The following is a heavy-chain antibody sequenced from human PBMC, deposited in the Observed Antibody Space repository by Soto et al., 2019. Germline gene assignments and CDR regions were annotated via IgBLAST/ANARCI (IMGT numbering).Heavy chain of an antibody. Sequence: SHTLPLPCAIPGDSVSTNSAASNCITQSPSTGLEWLGRPYYRSKWYNDYAVSVKSRITINPDTSKNQFSLQLNSVTPEDTAVYYCARDRDAACPENAFDIWGQGIMVTVSS. CDR1: GDSVSTNSAA. V-gene: IGHV6-1*01. CDR2: PYYRSKWYN. D-gene: IGHD6-6*01. CDR3: ARDRDAACPENAFDI. J-gene: IGHJ3*02.